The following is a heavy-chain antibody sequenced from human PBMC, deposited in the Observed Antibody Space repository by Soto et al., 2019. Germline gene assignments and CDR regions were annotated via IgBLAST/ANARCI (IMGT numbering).Heavy chain of an antibody. CDR1: GYTFTSYY. CDR3: ARELGPGGSRNWFDP. V-gene: IGHV1-46*01. CDR2: INPSGGST. J-gene: IGHJ5*02. D-gene: IGHD2-15*01. Sequence: QVQLVQSGAEVKKPGASVKVSCKASGYTFTSYYMHWVRQAPGQGLEWMGIINPSGGSTSYAQKFPGRDTTTRDTSASPAYMELSSLRSEATAVYYCARELGPGGSRNWFDPWGQGTLVTVSS.